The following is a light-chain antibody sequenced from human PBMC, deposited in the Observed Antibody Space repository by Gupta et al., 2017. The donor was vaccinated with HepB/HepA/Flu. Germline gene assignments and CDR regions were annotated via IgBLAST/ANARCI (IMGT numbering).Light chain of an antibody. CDR1: QDISNY. CDR3: QQDDNLPLT. CDR2: DAS. V-gene: IGKV1-33*01. J-gene: IGKJ2*01. Sequence: DIPITQSPSSLSASVGDRVTITCQASQDISNYLNWYQQKPGKAPKLLIYDASNLETGVPSRFSGSGSGTDFTFTISSLQPEDIATYYCQQDDNLPLTFGQGTKVEIK.